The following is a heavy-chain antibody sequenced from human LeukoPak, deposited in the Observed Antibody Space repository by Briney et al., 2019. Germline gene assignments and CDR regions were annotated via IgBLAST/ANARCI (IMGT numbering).Heavy chain of an antibody. J-gene: IGHJ5*02. CDR3: ERAGISIFGVVNFQFDP. CDR1: GYTFTGYY. V-gene: IGHV1-2*02. Sequence: ASVQVSCKASGYTFTGYYMHWVRQAPGQGLEGMGWINPNSGGTNYAQQFQGRVTMTRDTSISTAYLEPSRLRSDDPADYYCERAGISIFGVVNFQFDPWGQGTLVTVTS. CDR2: INPNSGGT. D-gene: IGHD3-3*01.